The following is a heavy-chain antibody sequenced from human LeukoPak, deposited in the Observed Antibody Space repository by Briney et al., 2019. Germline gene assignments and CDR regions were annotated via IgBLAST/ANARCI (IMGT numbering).Heavy chain of an antibody. D-gene: IGHD6-13*01. V-gene: IGHV3-9*01. J-gene: IGHJ3*02. Sequence: PGRSLRLSCAASGFTFDDYAMDWVRQAPGKGLEWVSGISWSSGSIGYADSVKGRFTISRDNAKNSLYLQMHSLRVEDTALYYCAKMSSSWGDAFDIWGQGTMVIVSS. CDR2: ISWSSGSI. CDR1: GFTFDDYA. CDR3: AKMSSSWGDAFDI.